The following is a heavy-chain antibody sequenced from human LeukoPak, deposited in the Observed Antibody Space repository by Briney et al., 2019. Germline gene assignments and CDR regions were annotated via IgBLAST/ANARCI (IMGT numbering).Heavy chain of an antibody. CDR1: GGSTSNYF. CDR2: IRTSGST. D-gene: IGHD3-3*01. CDR3: ARDPEGHGYYFDY. J-gene: IGHJ4*02. Sequence: SETLSLTCTVSGGSTSNYFCTWLRQSAGKGLEWIGRIRTSGSTNYNPSLKSRVSMSVDTSKNQFSLKLSSVTAADTAVYYCARDPEGHGYYFDYWGQGALVTVSS. V-gene: IGHV4-4*07.